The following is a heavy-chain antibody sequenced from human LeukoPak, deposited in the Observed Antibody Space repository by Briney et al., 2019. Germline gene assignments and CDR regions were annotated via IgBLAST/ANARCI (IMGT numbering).Heavy chain of an antibody. CDR1: GYTFTGCD. V-gene: IGHV1-8*01. CDR3: TRGSLSGSSRDY. CDR2: MTPDTGDT. J-gene: IGHJ4*02. D-gene: IGHD1-26*01. Sequence: ASVKVSCKASGYTFTGCDINWVRQATGQGLEWMGWMTPDTGDTGYAQKFQGRVTMTRNTSIDTAYMELSGLRSEDTAVYYCTRGSLSGSSRDYWGQGTLVTVSS.